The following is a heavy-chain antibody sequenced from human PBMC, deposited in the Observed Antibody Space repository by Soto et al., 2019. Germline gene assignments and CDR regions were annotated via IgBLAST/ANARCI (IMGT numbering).Heavy chain of an antibody. Sequence: QVQLVQSGAEVKKPGSSVKVSCKASGGTFSSYAISWVRQAPGQGLEWMGGIIPIFGTANYAPKFQGRVTITADKSTSTAYMELSSLRSEDTAVYYCARESWSGQLVGYYYYYGMDVWGQGTTVTVSS. D-gene: IGHD6-6*01. V-gene: IGHV1-69*06. CDR2: IIPIFGTA. CDR1: GGTFSSYA. J-gene: IGHJ6*02. CDR3: ARESWSGQLVGYYYYYGMDV.